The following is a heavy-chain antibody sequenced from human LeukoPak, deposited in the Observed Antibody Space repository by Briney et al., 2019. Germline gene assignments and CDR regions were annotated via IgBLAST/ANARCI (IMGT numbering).Heavy chain of an antibody. CDR1: GFTFSSYP. V-gene: IGHV3-23*01. D-gene: IGHD3-10*01. CDR3: AKDYMIWGVNNFEY. CDR2: ISGCGDNT. Sequence: GGSLRLSCAASGFTFSSYPMSWVRLAPGKGLEWVSSISGCGDNTYYADSVKGRFTISRDNSKNTLYLQFNRLRDEDTAVYYCAKDYMIWGVNNFEYWGQGTQVTVSS. J-gene: IGHJ4*02.